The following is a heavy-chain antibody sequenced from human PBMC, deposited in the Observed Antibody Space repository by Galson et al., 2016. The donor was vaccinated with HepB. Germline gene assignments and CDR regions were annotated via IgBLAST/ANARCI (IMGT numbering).Heavy chain of an antibody. D-gene: IGHD6-19*01. CDR3: AKDPGRGSGWFFFDS. Sequence: SLRLSCAASGFTFSSYTMSWVRQAPGMGLEWISSISGSGSFTYFADSVKGRFTISRDNSKNPLYLQMNSLRAEDTATYYCAKDPGRGSGWFFFDSWGQGTLVTVSS. CDR1: GFTFSSYT. J-gene: IGHJ4*02. V-gene: IGHV3-23*01. CDR2: ISGSGSFT.